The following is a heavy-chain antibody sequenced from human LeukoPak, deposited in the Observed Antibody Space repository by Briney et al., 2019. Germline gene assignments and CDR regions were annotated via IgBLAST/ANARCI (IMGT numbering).Heavy chain of an antibody. D-gene: IGHD4-17*01. Sequence: PSETLSLTCTVSGGSISSGGYYWSWIRQHPGKVLEWIGYIYYSGSTYYSPSLKSRVTISVDTSKNQFSLKLSSVTAADTAVYYCARVRTTVTTFRFDYWGQGTLVTVSS. V-gene: IGHV4-31*03. J-gene: IGHJ4*02. CDR2: IYYSGST. CDR3: ARVRTTVTTFRFDY. CDR1: GGSISSGGYY.